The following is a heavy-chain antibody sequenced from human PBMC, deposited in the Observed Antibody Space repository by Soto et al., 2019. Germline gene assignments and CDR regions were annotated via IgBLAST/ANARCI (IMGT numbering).Heavy chain of an antibody. J-gene: IGHJ4*02. CDR1: GFTFSSYG. Sequence: QVQLVESGGGVVQPGRSLRLSCAASGFTFSSYGMHWVRQAPGKGLEWVAVILSDGNNKFYADSVKCRFTISRDNSKNTLYLQMDSLRVEDTAVYYCAKGRGNYWAIASWGQGTLVTVAS. CDR3: AKGRGNYWAIAS. CDR2: ILSDGNNK. V-gene: IGHV3-30*18. D-gene: IGHD1-7*01.